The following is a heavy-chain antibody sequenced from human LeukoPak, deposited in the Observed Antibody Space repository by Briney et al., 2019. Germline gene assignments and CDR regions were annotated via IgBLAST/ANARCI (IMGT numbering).Heavy chain of an antibody. J-gene: IGHJ4*02. CDR2: INAANGNR. CDR1: GYTFTSYA. D-gene: IGHD6-19*01. Sequence: ASVKVSCKASGYTFTSYAIHWVRQAPGQRLEWMGWINAANGNRKFSQKFQDRVTITREPSAATAYMELNSLTSEDTAVYYCARVSDDSGWNFDYWGQGTLVTVSS. V-gene: IGHV1-3*01. CDR3: ARVSDDSGWNFDY.